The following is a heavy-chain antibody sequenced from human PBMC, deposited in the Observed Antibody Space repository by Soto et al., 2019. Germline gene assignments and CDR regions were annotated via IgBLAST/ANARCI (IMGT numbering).Heavy chain of an antibody. V-gene: IGHV4-59*01. CDR3: ARRKGATMRRGHFDY. D-gene: IGHD5-12*01. J-gene: IGHJ4*02. CDR2: MYYSGTT. CDR1: GGSISSYY. Sequence: QVQLQESGPGLVKPSETLSLTCTVSGGSISSYYWSWIRQPPGKGLEWIGYMYYSGTTNYNPSLKCRVTLSVDTSKNQFSLKLSSVTAADTAVYYCARRKGATMRRGHFDYWGQGTLVTVSS.